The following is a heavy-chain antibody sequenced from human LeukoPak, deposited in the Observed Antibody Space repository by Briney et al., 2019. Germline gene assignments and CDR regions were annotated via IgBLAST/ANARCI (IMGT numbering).Heavy chain of an antibody. V-gene: IGHV1-2*02. D-gene: IGHD6-19*01. CDR2: INPNSGGT. J-gene: IGHJ3*02. Sequence: GASVKVSCKASGYIFTGYYMHWVRQAPGQGLEWMGWINPNSGGTNYAQKFQGRVTMTRDTSISTAYMELSRLRSDDTAVYYCARDRIAVAGNAFDIWGQGTMVTVSS. CDR3: ARDRIAVAGNAFDI. CDR1: GYIFTGYY.